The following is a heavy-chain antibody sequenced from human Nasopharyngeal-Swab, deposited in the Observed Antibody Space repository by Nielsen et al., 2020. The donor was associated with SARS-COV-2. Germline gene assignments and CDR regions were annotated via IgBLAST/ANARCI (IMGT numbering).Heavy chain of an antibody. Sequence: ASVKVSCKASGYTFTGYYMHWVRQAPGQGLEWMGRINPNSGGTNYAQKFQGRVTMTRDTSISTAYMELSRLRSDDTAVYYCARGEPLGYCSSTSCIFGGYWGQGTLVTVSS. J-gene: IGHJ4*02. CDR2: INPNSGGT. CDR1: GYTFTGYY. CDR3: ARGEPLGYCSSTSCIFGGY. D-gene: IGHD2-2*01. V-gene: IGHV1-2*06.